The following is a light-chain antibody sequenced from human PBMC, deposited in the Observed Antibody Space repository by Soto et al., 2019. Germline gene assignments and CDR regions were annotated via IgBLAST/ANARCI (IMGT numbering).Light chain of an antibody. CDR2: GAS. J-gene: IGKJ5*01. Sequence: EIVLPHSTGIFSLAPLEISCISCVSSQSISSSFLAWYQQKPGQAPRLLIYGASSRAPGIPDRFSGTGSETDFTLTISRLEPEDFAVYYCQKYDNSPINCGKGTRRAIK. CDR1: QSISSSF. V-gene: IGKV3-20*01. CDR3: QKYDNSPIN.